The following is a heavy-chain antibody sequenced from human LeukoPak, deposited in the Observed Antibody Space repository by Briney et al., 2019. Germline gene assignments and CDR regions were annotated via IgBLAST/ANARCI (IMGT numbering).Heavy chain of an antibody. V-gene: IGHV3-7*01. Sequence: GGSLRLSCAASGFTFSYYWMYWARQAPGKGLEWVASIKLDGSEQYYLGSVKGRFTISRDNARNSLYLQMNSLRAEDTAMYYCARDSPRGWSMDVWGKGTTVTVSS. CDR3: ARDSPRGWSMDV. CDR1: GFTFSYYW. D-gene: IGHD3-10*01. CDR2: IKLDGSEQ. J-gene: IGHJ6*03.